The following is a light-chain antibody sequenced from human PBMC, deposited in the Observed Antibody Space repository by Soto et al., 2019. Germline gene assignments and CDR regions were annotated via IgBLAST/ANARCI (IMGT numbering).Light chain of an antibody. V-gene: IGKV1-13*02. CDR2: DVS. CDR1: QGISSA. CDR3: QQFNTFPALT. Sequence: AIQLTQSPSSLSASVGDRVTITCRASQGISSALAWYQQKPGESPNLLIYDVSSLESGVPSRFSGSGSGTDFTLTISSLQPEDFATYYCQQFNTFPALTLGGGTKVEIK. J-gene: IGKJ4*01.